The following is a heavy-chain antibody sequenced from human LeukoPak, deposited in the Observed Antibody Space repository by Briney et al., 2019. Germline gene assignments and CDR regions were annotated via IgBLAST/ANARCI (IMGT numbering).Heavy chain of an antibody. V-gene: IGHV3-74*01. J-gene: IGHJ4*02. CDR3: ARYYDPDDYFDY. D-gene: IGHD3-3*01. CDR1: GFTFSSYG. CDR2: INTDGSST. Sequence: GGSLRLSCAASGFTFSSYGMHWVRQAPGKGLVWVSRINTDGSSTSYADSVKGRFTISRDNAKNTLYLQMNSLRAEDTAVYYCARYYDPDDYFDYWGQGTLVTVSS.